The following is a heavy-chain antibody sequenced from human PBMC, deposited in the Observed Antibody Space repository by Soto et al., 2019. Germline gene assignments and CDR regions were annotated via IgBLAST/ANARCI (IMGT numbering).Heavy chain of an antibody. Sequence: SETLSLTCGVYGASINPYYWSWVRQPPGGGLEWIGEINHSGGARYNPSLKSRVTISVNTSKNQFSLMLNSVTAADTAVYYCTRAVLVSGYFLKWGQGTQVTVS. CDR2: INHSGGA. V-gene: IGHV4-34*01. D-gene: IGHD1-26*01. J-gene: IGHJ1*01. CDR1: GASINPYY. CDR3: TRAVLVSGYFLK.